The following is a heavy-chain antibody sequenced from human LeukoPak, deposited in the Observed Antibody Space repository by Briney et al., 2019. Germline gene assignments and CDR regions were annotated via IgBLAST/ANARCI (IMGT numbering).Heavy chain of an antibody. D-gene: IGHD1-26*01. CDR1: GFTFSSYG. CDR2: ISGSGGST. J-gene: IGHJ5*02. Sequence: PGGSLRLSCAASGFTFSSYGMSWVRQAPGKGLEWVSAISGSGGSTYYADSVKGRFTISRDNSKNTLYLQMNSLRAEDTAVYYCAKGREWELISGGWFDPWGQGTLVTVSS. CDR3: AKGREWELISGGWFDP. V-gene: IGHV3-23*01.